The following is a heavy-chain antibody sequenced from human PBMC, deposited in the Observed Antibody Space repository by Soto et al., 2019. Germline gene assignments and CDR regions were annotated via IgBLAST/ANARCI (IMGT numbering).Heavy chain of an antibody. D-gene: IGHD1-1*01. CDR1: GFTLSDYY. CDR2: TRNRANSYTT. CDR3: ARGGNTNWRYFDY. V-gene: IGHV3-72*01. Sequence: GGSLRLSCAASGFTLSDYYMDWVRQAPGKGLEWVGRTRNRANSYTTEYAAPVKGRFTISRDDSNNSLYLQMNSLKTEDTAVYYCARGGNTNWRYFDYWGQGTLVTVSS. J-gene: IGHJ4*02.